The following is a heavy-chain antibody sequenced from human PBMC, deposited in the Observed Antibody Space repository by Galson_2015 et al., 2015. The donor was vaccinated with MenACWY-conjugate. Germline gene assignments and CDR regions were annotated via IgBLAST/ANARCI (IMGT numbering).Heavy chain of an antibody. J-gene: IGHJ4*02. Sequence: SLRLSCAASGFTFNNYWMSWVRQVPGKGPEWVANIKQDGSEKYYVDSVRGRFTISRDNAKSSLFLQMNSLRAEDTAVYYCARALGFYCSHNDCCSPYGGQGTLVTVSS. CDR3: ARALGFYCSHNDCCSPY. CDR2: IKQDGSEK. V-gene: IGHV3-7*03. D-gene: IGHD2-15*01. CDR1: GFTFNNYW.